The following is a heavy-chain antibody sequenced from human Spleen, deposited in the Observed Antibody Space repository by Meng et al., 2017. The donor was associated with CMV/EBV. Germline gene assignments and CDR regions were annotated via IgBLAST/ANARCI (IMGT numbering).Heavy chain of an antibody. Sequence: ASVKVSCKASGYTFTGYYMHWVRQAPGQGLEWMGWINPKSGVTNYAQKFQGRVTMTTDTSIRTVYMDLTSLTSDDTAIFYCARDLGVGAAGYWGQGTLVTVSS. CDR1: GYTFTGYY. D-gene: IGHD3-3*01. CDR2: INPKSGVT. V-gene: IGHV1-2*02. J-gene: IGHJ4*02. CDR3: ARDLGVGAAGY.